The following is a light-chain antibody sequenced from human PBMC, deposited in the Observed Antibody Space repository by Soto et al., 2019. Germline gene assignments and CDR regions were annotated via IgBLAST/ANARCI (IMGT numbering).Light chain of an antibody. CDR3: SSYTSSSTLV. CDR2: EVS. V-gene: IGLV2-14*01. Sequence: QSALTQPPSASGSPGQSVTISCTGTKNDIGVYDFVSWYQHHPGKAPKLMIYEVSNRPSGVSNRFSGSKSGNTASLTISGLQAEDEADYYCSSYTSSSTLVFGTGTKLTVL. CDR1: KNDIGVYDF. J-gene: IGLJ1*01.